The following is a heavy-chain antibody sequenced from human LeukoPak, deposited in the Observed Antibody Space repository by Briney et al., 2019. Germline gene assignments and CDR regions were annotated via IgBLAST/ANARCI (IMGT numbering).Heavy chain of an antibody. V-gene: IGHV4-59*12. CDR2: IYYSGST. D-gene: IGHD2-2*01. Sequence: SETLSLTCTVSGGSISSYYWSWIRQPPGKGLEWIGYIYYSGSTNYNPSLRSRVTISVDTSKNQFSLKLSSVTAADTAVYYCARPGYCSSTSCYDLFFDYWGQGTLVTVSS. J-gene: IGHJ4*02. CDR3: ARPGYCSSTSCYDLFFDY. CDR1: GGSISSYY.